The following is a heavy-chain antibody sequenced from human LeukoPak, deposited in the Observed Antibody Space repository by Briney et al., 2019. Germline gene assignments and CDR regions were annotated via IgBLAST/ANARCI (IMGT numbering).Heavy chain of an antibody. CDR1: GGSFSGYY. J-gene: IGHJ5*02. Sequence: SETLSLTCAVHGGSFSGYYWSWIRQPPGKGLEWIGEINHSGSTNYNPSLKSRVTISVDTSKNQFSLKLSSVTAADTAVYYCARGFEDSSGTGWFDPWGQGTLVTVSS. V-gene: IGHV4-34*01. CDR3: ARGFEDSSGTGWFDP. CDR2: INHSGST. D-gene: IGHD3-22*01.